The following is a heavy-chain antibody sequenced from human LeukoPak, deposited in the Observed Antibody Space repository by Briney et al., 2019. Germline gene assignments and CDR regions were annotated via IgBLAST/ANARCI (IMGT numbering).Heavy chain of an antibody. D-gene: IGHD5-12*01. CDR3: ARGGSGYDSNPYFHY. CDR2: INHSGST. V-gene: IGHV4-34*01. CDR1: GGSFSGYY. J-gene: IGHJ4*02. Sequence: PSETLSLTWAVYGGSFSGYYWSWIRPPPGKGLEWIWEINHSGSTNYNPSLKSRVTISVDTSKNQFSLKLSSVTAADTAVYYCARGGSGYDSNPYFHYWGQGTLVTVSS.